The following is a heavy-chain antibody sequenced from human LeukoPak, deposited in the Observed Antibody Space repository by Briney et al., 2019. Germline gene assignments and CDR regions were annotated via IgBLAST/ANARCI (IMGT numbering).Heavy chain of an antibody. D-gene: IGHD2-2*02. CDR3: ARQPMGYCSSTSCYTWFDP. CDR1: GGSISSGGYY. Sequence: SQTLSLTCTVSGGSISSGGYYWSWIRQHPGKGLEWIGYIYYGGSTYYNPSLKSRVTISVDTSKNQFSLKLSSVTAADTAVYYCARQPMGYCSSTSCYTWFDPWGQEPWSPSPQ. V-gene: IGHV4-31*03. CDR2: IYYGGST. J-gene: IGHJ5*02.